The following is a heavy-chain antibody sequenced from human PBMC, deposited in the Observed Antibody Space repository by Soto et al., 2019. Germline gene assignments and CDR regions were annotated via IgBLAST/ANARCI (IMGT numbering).Heavy chain of an antibody. Sequence: ASVNVSCKASGYTFTSYGISCLRQALGQGLEWMGWISAYNGNTNYAQKLQGRVTMTTDTSTSTAYMELRSLGSDDTAVYYCARDPNLGFKTCFEPWGQGTLVTVSS. CDR2: ISAYNGNT. CDR1: GYTFTSYG. J-gene: IGHJ5*02. CDR3: ARDPNLGFKTCFEP. D-gene: IGHD3-10*01. V-gene: IGHV1-18*01.